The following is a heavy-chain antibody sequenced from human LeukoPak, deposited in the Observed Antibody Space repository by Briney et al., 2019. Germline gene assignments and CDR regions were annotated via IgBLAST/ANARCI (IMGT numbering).Heavy chain of an antibody. D-gene: IGHD3-10*01. CDR3: ARTSLWFGELLVDY. Sequence: PSETLSLTCTVSDDSISSSSYYWGWIRQPPGKGLEWIVTIYYNGNTYYYNPSLKSRVSISVDKSKNQFSLKLTSVTAADTAVYYCARTSLWFGELLVDYWGQGTLVTVSS. J-gene: IGHJ4*02. V-gene: IGHV4-39*01. CDR2: IYYNGNTY. CDR1: DDSISSSSYY.